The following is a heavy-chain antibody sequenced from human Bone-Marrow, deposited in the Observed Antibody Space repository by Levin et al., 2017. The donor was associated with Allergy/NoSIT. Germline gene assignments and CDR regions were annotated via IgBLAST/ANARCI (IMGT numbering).Heavy chain of an antibody. D-gene: IGHD2-2*01. CDR1: GFTVSSNY. Sequence: GGSLRLSCAASGFTVSSNYMSWVRQAPGKGLEWVSVIYSGGSTYYADSVKGRFTISRDNSKNTLYLQMNSLRAEDTAVYYCARGPQGYCSSTSCPLDPWGQGTLVTVSS. V-gene: IGHV3-66*01. CDR2: IYSGGST. J-gene: IGHJ5*02. CDR3: ARGPQGYCSSTSCPLDP.